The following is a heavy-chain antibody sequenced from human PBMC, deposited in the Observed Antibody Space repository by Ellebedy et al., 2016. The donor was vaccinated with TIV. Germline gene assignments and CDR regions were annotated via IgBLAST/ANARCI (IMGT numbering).Heavy chain of an antibody. D-gene: IGHD6-19*01. CDR2: IRSKAYGGTT. CDR1: GFTFGDYA. Sequence: GESLKISCTASGFTFGDYAMSWFRQAPGKGPEWVGFIRSKAYGGTTEYAASVKGRFTIPRDDSKSIAYLQMNSLKTEDTAVYYCTTDLTGIAVAGTGFDYWGQGTLVTVSS. CDR3: TTDLTGIAVAGTGFDY. V-gene: IGHV3-49*03. J-gene: IGHJ4*02.